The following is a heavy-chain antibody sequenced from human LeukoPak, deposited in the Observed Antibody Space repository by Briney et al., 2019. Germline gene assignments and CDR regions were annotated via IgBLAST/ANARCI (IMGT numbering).Heavy chain of an antibody. CDR1: GGSISSSSYY. J-gene: IGHJ6*03. D-gene: IGHD4-23*01. CDR2: IYYSGST. Sequence: SETLSLTCTVSGGSISSSSYYWGWIRQPPGKGLEWIGSIYYSGSTYYNPSLKSRVTISVDTSKNQFSLKLSSVTAADTAVYYCARARATTVVTPWYYYYYMDVWGKGTTVTISS. CDR3: ARARATTVVTPWYYYYYMDV. V-gene: IGHV4-39*07.